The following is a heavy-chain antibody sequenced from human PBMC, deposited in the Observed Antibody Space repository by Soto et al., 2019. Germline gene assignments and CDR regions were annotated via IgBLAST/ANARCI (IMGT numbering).Heavy chain of an antibody. CDR1: GGSFSVYY. CDR2: INHSGST. V-gene: IGHV4-34*01. D-gene: IGHD6-6*01. Sequence: ETLSLTCAVYGGSFSVYYWSWIRQPPGKGLEWIGEINHSGSTNYNPSLKSRVTISVDTSKNQFSLKLSSVTAADTAVYYCARGRIAARPGNDYWCQGTLVTVSS. CDR3: ARGRIAARPGNDY. J-gene: IGHJ4*02.